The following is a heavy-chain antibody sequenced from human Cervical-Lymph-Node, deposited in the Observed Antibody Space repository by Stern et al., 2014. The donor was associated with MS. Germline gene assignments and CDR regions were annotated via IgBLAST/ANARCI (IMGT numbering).Heavy chain of an antibody. CDR2: ISSSSSYI. D-gene: IGHD4-17*01. CDR3: ARVLSGDHFFDY. J-gene: IGHJ4*02. CDR1: GFTFSSYS. V-gene: IGHV3-21*01. Sequence: EDQLVESGGGLVKPGGSLRLSCAASGFTFSSYSMNWVRQAPGKGLEWVSSISSSSSYIYYADSVKGRFTISRDNAKNSLYLQMNSLRAEDTAVYYCARVLSGDHFFDYWGQGTLVTVSS.